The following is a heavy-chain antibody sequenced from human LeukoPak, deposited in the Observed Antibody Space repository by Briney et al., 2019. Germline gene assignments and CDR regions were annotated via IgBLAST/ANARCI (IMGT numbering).Heavy chain of an antibody. J-gene: IGHJ4*02. CDR1: GFTLSHYG. D-gene: IGHD4-23*01. Sequence: GRSLRLSCAASGFTLSHYGMHWVRQAPGRGLEWLAVTWYDGSKEYYADSVKGRFTISRDISKNTLYLQMNSLRAEDTAVYYCARDRPDDYGGKRWFDYWGQGTLVTVSS. CDR2: TWYDGSKE. V-gene: IGHV3-33*01. CDR3: ARDRPDDYGGKRWFDY.